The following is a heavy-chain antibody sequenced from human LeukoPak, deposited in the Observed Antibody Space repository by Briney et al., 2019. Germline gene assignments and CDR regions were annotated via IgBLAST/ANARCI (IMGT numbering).Heavy chain of an antibody. CDR2: IYYSGST. D-gene: IGHD3-3*01. Sequence: SETLSLTCTVSGGSISSGGYYWSWIRQHPGKGLEWIGYIYYSGSTYYNPSLKSRVTISVDTSKNQFSLKLSSVTAADTAVYYCARVMPRLRFLEWLLYFGFWFHWFDPWGQGTLVTVSS. J-gene: IGHJ5*02. CDR3: ARVMPRLRFLEWLLYFGFWFHWFDP. V-gene: IGHV4-31*03. CDR1: GGSISSGGYY.